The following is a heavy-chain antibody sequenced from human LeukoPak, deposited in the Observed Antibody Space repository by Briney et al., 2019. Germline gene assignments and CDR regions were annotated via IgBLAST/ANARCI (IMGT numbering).Heavy chain of an antibody. J-gene: IGHJ4*02. V-gene: IGHV3-74*01. CDR2: INPDGSRT. CDR1: GFTFSSNW. Sequence: GGSLRLSCAASGFTFSSNWMDWVRQGPGKGLVWVSRINPDGSRTDYAESVKGRFTISRDNAKNTLSLEMNSLGDEDTAVYYCSRDFNGRNDFWGQGTLDTVSS. D-gene: IGHD1-14*01. CDR3: SRDFNGRNDF.